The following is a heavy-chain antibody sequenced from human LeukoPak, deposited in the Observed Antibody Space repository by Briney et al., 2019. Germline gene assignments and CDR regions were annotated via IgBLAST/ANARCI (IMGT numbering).Heavy chain of an antibody. CDR1: GGSISSSNYY. J-gene: IGHJ4*02. CDR3: ARHATTYYYDNSGYLDY. D-gene: IGHD3-22*01. CDR2: IYYSGST. Sequence: PSETLSLTCTVSGGSISSSNYYCGWIRQPPGKGLEWIGSIYYSGSTYYNPSLKSRVTISVDTSKNQFSLKLSSVTAADTAVYYCARHATTYYYDNSGYLDYWGQGILVTVSS. V-gene: IGHV4-39*01.